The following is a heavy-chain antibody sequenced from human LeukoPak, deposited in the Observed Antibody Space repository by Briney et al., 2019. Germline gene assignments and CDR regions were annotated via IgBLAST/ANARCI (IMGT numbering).Heavy chain of an antibody. CDR1: GGSISSYY. D-gene: IGHD3-10*01. CDR3: ARVGFRFLGAMVRGKRYYYYMDV. J-gene: IGHJ6*03. V-gene: IGHV4-59*01. CDR2: IYYSGST. Sequence: PSETLSLTCTVSGGSISSYYWSWLRQPPGKGLEGMGYIYYSGSTNYHPSLKSRVTISVDTSKNQFSLKLSSVTAADTAVYYCARVGFRFLGAMVRGKRYYYYMDVWGKGTTVTVSS.